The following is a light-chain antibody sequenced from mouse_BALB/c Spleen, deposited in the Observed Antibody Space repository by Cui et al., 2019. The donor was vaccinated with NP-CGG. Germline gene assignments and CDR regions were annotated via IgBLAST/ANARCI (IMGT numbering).Light chain of an antibody. CDR1: TGAVTTSNY. CDR2: GTN. V-gene: IGLV1*01. Sequence: AVVTQEPALTTPPGGTVTLTCRSSTGAVTTSNYANWVQEKPDHLFTGLIGGTNNRLPGVPARFSGSLIGDKAALTITGAQTEDEAIYFCALWYSNHWVFGGGTKLTVL. CDR3: ALWYSNHWV. J-gene: IGLJ1*01.